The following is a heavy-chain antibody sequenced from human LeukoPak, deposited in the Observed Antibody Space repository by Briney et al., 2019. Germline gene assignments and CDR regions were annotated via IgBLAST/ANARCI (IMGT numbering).Heavy chain of an antibody. Sequence: GGSLRLSCTASGFAFRSHAMHWVRQAPGKGLEWVAFIRYDGGKKFYADSVKGRFTISRDNSKNTLYLQMNSLRAEDTAVYYCAKGGGSGSRDFDYWGQGTLVTVSS. D-gene: IGHD1-26*01. J-gene: IGHJ4*02. V-gene: IGHV3-30*02. CDR2: IRYDGGKK. CDR1: GFAFRSHA. CDR3: AKGGGSGSRDFDY.